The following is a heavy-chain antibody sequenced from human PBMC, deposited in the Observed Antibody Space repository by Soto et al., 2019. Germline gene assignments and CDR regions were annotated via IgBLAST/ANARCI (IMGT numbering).Heavy chain of an antibody. Sequence: SETLSLTCAVYGGSFSGYYWSWIRQPPGKGLEWIGEINHSGSTNYNPSLKSRVTISVGTSKNQFSLKLSSVTAADTAVYYCAREGSDCSGGSCYSKALDIWGQGTMVTVSS. CDR3: AREGSDCSGGSCYSKALDI. V-gene: IGHV4-34*01. D-gene: IGHD2-15*01. J-gene: IGHJ3*02. CDR2: INHSGST. CDR1: GGSFSGYY.